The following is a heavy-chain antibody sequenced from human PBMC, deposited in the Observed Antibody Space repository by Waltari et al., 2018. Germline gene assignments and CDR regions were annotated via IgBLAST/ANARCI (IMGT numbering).Heavy chain of an antibody. CDR1: GYTFTSYY. Sequence: QVQLVQSGAEVKKPGASVKVSCKASGYTFTSYYMHWVRQAPGQGLEWMGIINPSGGSTSYAQKFQGRVTMTRDTSTSTVYMELSSLRSEDTAVYYCARQYSGSYHGGAFDIWGQGTMVTVSS. CDR2: INPSGGST. V-gene: IGHV1-46*01. J-gene: IGHJ3*02. D-gene: IGHD1-26*01. CDR3: ARQYSGSYHGGAFDI.